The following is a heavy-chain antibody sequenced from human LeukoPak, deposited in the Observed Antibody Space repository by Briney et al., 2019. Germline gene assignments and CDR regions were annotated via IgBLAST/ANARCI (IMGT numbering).Heavy chain of an antibody. Sequence: PSETLSLTCTVSGGSISSGDYYWSWIRQPPGKGLEWIGYIYYSGSTYYNPSLKSRVTISVDTSKNQFSLKLSSVTAADTAVYYCARRYSDSSEGFDYWGQGTLVTVSS. CDR2: IYYSGST. CDR1: GGSISSGDYY. J-gene: IGHJ4*02. D-gene: IGHD6-6*01. CDR3: ARRYSDSSEGFDY. V-gene: IGHV4-30-4*08.